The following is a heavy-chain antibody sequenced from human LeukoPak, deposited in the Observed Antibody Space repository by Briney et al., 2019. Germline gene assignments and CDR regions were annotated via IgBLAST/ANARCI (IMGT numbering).Heavy chain of an antibody. CDR1: GFTFSSYA. CDR2: ISSNGGST. J-gene: IGHJ3*02. V-gene: IGHV3-64D*06. Sequence: PGGSLRLSCSASGFTFSSYAMHWVRQAPGKGLEYVSAISSNGGSTYYADSVKGRFTISRDNSKNTLYLQMSSLRAEDTAVYYCVKSYYDILAAFDIWGQGTMVTVSS. CDR3: VKSYYDILAAFDI. D-gene: IGHD3-9*01.